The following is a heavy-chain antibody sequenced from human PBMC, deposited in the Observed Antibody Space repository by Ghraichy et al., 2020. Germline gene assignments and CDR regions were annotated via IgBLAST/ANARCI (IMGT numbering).Heavy chain of an antibody. V-gene: IGHV4-39*01. CDR1: GGSISSSSYY. J-gene: IGHJ4*02. CDR2: IYYSGST. Sequence: SETLSLTCTVSGGSISSSSYYWGWIRQPPGKGLEWIGSIYYSGSTYYNPSLKSRVTISVDTSKNQFSLKLSSVTAADTAVYYCARHYYDSSGYYSTAYYFDYWGQGTLVTVSS. D-gene: IGHD3-22*01. CDR3: ARHYYDSSGYYSTAYYFDY.